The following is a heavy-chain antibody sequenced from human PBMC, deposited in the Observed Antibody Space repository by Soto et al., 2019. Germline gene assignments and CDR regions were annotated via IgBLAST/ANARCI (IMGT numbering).Heavy chain of an antibody. CDR2: IYYSGST. Sequence: TSETLSLTCTVSGGSISSSSYYWGWIRQPPGKGLEWIGSIYYSGSTYYNPSLKSRVTISVDTSKNQFSLKLSSVTAADTAVYYCARHTVGGDAFDIWGQGTMVTVSS. V-gene: IGHV4-39*01. J-gene: IGHJ3*02. CDR3: ARHTVGGDAFDI. CDR1: GGSISSSSYY.